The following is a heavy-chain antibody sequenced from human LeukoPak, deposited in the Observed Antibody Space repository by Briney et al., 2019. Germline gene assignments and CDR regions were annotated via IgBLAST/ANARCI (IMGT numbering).Heavy chain of an antibody. V-gene: IGHV3-23*01. Sequence: PGGSLRLSCEGSAFIFSGHWMNWVRQTPGKGLEWVSAISGSGGSTYYADSVKGRFTISRDNSKNTLYLQMNSLRAEDTAVYYCAKWVGAKRFTLRYYFDYWGQGTLVTVSS. J-gene: IGHJ4*02. D-gene: IGHD1-26*01. CDR1: AFIFSGHW. CDR2: ISGSGGST. CDR3: AKWVGAKRFTLRYYFDY.